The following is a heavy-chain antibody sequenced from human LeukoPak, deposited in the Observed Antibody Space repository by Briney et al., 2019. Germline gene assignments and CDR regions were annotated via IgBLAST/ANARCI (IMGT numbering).Heavy chain of an antibody. V-gene: IGHV5-51*01. J-gene: IGHJ5*01. CDR2: IYPGDSDT. CDR1: GYIFTTYW. CDR3: VRTPTCSSGSCYPNWFDS. D-gene: IGHD2-15*01. Sequence: GESLKISCKGSGYIFTTYWIGWVRQMPGKGLEWMGIIYPGDSDTRYSPSFQGQVTISADKSISTAYLQWSRLKASDTAMYYCVRTPTCSSGSCYPNWFDSWGQGTLVTVSS.